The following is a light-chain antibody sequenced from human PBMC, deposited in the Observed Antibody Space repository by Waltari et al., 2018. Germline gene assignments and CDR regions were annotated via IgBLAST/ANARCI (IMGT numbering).Light chain of an antibody. Sequence: QSALTQPASVSGSPGQSNTVSCTGTSSDVGRYNYVSWYQQHPGKAPKLLIYDVNTRPSGVSDRFSGSKSGNTASLTISGLQAEDEADYYCTSFTTTNTYVFGSGTEVTVL. J-gene: IGLJ1*01. V-gene: IGLV2-14*03. CDR2: DVN. CDR3: TSFTTTNTYV. CDR1: SSDVGRYNY.